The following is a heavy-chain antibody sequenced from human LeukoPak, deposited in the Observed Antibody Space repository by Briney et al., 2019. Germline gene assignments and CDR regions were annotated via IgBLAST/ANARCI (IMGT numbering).Heavy chain of an antibody. Sequence: PSETLSLTCTVSGGSISTSNYYWGWIRQPPWKGLEWIGNIFYSGSTYYGPSLKSRLTISVDTSNNQFSLNLRSVTGADTAVYYCARSPVRGVNREGDFYYYMDVWGKGTTVTISS. CDR1: GGSISTSNYY. J-gene: IGHJ6*03. CDR2: IFYSGST. CDR3: ARSPVRGVNREGDFYYYMDV. D-gene: IGHD3-10*01. V-gene: IGHV4-39*01.